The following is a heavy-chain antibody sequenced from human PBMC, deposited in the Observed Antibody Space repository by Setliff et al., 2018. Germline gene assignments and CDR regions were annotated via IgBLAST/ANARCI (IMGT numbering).Heavy chain of an antibody. CDR1: GYSISSGYY. V-gene: IGHV4-38-2*01. CDR2: IYHSGST. D-gene: IGHD2-2*02. CDR3: ARHRSGRLPSDCSSTSCYRLAGYYYYGMDV. J-gene: IGHJ6*02. Sequence: ETLSLTCAVSGYSISSGYYWGWIRQPPGKGLEWIGSIYHSGSTYYNPSLKSRVTISVDTSKNQFSLKLSSVTAADTAVYYCARHRSGRLPSDCSSTSCYRLAGYYYYGMDVWGQGTTVTVSS.